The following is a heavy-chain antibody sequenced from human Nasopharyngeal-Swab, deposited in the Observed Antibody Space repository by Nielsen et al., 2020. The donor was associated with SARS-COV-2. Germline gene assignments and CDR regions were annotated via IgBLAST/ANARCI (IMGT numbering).Heavy chain of an antibody. CDR1: GFTFSSYY. V-gene: IGHV3-13*01. J-gene: IGHJ6*02. Sequence: RGSLRLSCAASGFTFSSYYMHWVRQAPGKGLEWVSAIGTAGDTYYPGSVKGRFTISRENAKNSLYLQMNSLRAGDTAVYYCARAHYGGTYYYYYGMDVWGQGTTVTVSS. CDR2: IGTAGDT. D-gene: IGHD4-23*01. CDR3: ARAHYGGTYYYYYGMDV.